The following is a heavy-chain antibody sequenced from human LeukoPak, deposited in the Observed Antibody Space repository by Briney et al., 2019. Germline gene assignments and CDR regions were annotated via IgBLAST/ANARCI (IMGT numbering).Heavy chain of an antibody. Sequence: GGSLRLSCAASGFTFRSYWMSWVRQAPGKGLEWVANIRQDGSEKYYVDSVKGRFTISRDNAKTALYLQMNSLRAEDTAVYYCARDHISMIRGYYGMDVWGPGTTVTVSS. CDR1: GFTFRSYW. CDR3: ARDHISMIRGYYGMDV. V-gene: IGHV3-7*01. J-gene: IGHJ6*02. CDR2: IRQDGSEK. D-gene: IGHD3-22*01.